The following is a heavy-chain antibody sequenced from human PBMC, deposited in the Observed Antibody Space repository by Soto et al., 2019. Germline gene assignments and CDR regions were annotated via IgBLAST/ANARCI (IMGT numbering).Heavy chain of an antibody. V-gene: IGHV1-18*01. Sequence: QIQLEQSGSEVKKAGASVKVSCKASGYTFIHYGVNWVRQAPGQCLEWMGSITIYNGNANYAKKFQDRQTLTTDTSPNTAYMGRRNLRSDDTAVYYCVRGHHDILTCQTDSTLYWGRGSLVTVSS. CDR3: VRGHHDILTCQTDSTLY. D-gene: IGHD1-1*01. CDR1: GYTFIHYG. J-gene: IGHJ4*02. CDR2: ITIYNGNA.